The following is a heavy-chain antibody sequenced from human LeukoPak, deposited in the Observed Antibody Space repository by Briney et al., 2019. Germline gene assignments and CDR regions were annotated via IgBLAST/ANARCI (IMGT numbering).Heavy chain of an antibody. CDR1: GGSISADS. CDR2: ISYSGNT. J-gene: IGHJ4*02. CDR3: ARVFSTGWSDY. Sequence: SETLSLTCTVSGGSISADSWSWIRQTPGKGLEWIGYISYSGNTHYKPSLKSRVTISVDTSKNQFSLRLSSVTAADTAIYYCARVFSTGWSDYWGQGTLVAVSS. D-gene: IGHD6-19*01. V-gene: IGHV4-59*01.